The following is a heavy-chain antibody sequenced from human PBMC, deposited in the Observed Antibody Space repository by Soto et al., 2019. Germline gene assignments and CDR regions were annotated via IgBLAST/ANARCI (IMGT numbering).Heavy chain of an antibody. V-gene: IGHV4-30-2*01. J-gene: IGHJ5*02. D-gene: IGHD3-10*01. CDR2: IYHSGST. Sequence: SETLSLTCTVSGDSISSGGYSWSWIRQPPGKGLEWIGYIYHSGSTYYNPSLKSRVTISVDRSKNQCSLKLCSVTAADTAVYYCARVPGPWGQGTLVTVSS. CDR3: ARVPGP. CDR1: GDSISSGGYS.